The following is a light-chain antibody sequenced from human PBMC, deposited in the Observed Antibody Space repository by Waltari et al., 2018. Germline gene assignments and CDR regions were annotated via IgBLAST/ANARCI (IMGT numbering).Light chain of an antibody. V-gene: IGLV2-23*02. CDR3: SSHANTYNFAHVV. J-gene: IGLJ2*01. Sequence: QSALTQPASVSGSPGQSITISCTGTTSDIGTYNYASWYHQLPGKAPKMMIYQVTKRPSGVSYRFSGSKSGNTASLTISGLRAEDEADYYCSSHANTYNFAHVVFGGGTKLTVL. CDR2: QVT. CDR1: TSDIGTYNY.